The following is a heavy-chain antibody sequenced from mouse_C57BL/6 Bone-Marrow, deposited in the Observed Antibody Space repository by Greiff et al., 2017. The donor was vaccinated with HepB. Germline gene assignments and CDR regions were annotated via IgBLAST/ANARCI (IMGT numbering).Heavy chain of an antibody. CDR3: AADWSYYSAMDY. CDR1: GYAFSSYW. CDR2: IYPGDGNT. D-gene: IGHD4-1*01. V-gene: IGHV1-80*01. J-gene: IGHJ4*01. Sequence: QVQLQQSGAELVKPGASVKISCKASGYAFSSYWMNWVKQRPGKGLEWIGQIYPGDGNTNYNGKFKGKATLTADKSSSTAYMQLRSLTSVDSAVYFCAADWSYYSAMDYWGQGTSVTVTS.